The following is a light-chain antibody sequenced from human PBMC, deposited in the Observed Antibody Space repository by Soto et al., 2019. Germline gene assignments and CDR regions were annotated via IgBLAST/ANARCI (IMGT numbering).Light chain of an antibody. Sequence: QSALTQPPSASGSPGQSVTISCTGTSSDVGGYNYVSWYQQHPGKAPILMIYEVSKRPSGVPDRFSGSKSGNTASLTVSGLQAEDEADYYCSSYAGSNNKVVFGGGTKLTVL. V-gene: IGLV2-8*01. J-gene: IGLJ2*01. CDR3: SSYAGSNNKVV. CDR2: EVS. CDR1: SSDVGGYNY.